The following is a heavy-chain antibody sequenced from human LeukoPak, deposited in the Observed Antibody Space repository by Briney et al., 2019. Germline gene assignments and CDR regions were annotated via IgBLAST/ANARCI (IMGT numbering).Heavy chain of an antibody. D-gene: IGHD5-18*01. V-gene: IGHV3-30*04. CDR2: ISDDGRDK. J-gene: IGHJ6*02. CDR3: AKVPIQLWLDYGMDV. Sequence: GESLRLSCAASGFTFSSYPLHWVRQAPGKGLAWVAGISDDGRDKHYADSLKGRFTISRDNSKNTLYLQMNSLRAEDTAVYYCAKVPIQLWLDYGMDVWGQGTTVTVSS. CDR1: GFTFSSYP.